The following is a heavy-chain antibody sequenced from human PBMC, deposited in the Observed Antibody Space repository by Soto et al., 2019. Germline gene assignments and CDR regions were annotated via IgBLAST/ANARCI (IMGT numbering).Heavy chain of an antibody. V-gene: IGHV1-8*01. D-gene: IGHD3-16*02. CDR3: ARDHRLRGDYRY. CDR1: GYTFTSYD. CDR2: MNPNSGNT. J-gene: IGHJ4*02. Sequence: QVQLVQSGAEVKKPGASVKVSCKASGYTFTSYDINWVRQATGQGLEWMGWMNPNSGNTGYAQKFQGRVTMTRNTSISTAYRELSSLRSEDTAVYYCARDHRLRGDYRYWGQGTLVTVSS.